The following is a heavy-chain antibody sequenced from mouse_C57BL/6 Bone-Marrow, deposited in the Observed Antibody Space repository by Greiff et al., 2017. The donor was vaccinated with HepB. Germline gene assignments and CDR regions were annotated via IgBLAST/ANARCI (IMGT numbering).Heavy chain of an antibody. V-gene: IGHV5-9-1*02. CDR2: ISSGGDYI. Sequence: EVKLVESGEGLVKPGGSLKLSCAASGFTFSSYAMSWVRQTPEKRLEWVAYISSGGDYIYYADTVKGRFTISRDNARNTLYLQMSSLKSEDTAMYYCTRDRPYYYGSSWYFDVGGTGTTVTVSS. J-gene: IGHJ1*03. D-gene: IGHD1-1*01. CDR3: TRDRPYYYGSSWYFDV. CDR1: GFTFSSYA.